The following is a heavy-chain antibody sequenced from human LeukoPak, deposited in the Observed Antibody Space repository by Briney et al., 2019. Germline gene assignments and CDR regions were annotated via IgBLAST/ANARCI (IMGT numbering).Heavy chain of an antibody. J-gene: IGHJ4*02. Sequence: SETLSLTFTVCGGSLSSYYWSWLRQPPGKGLEGMGYIYYSGRTNYNPSLMSRVTISVNTSKTQFSLKLSSVTAADTAVYCCARTPEQLWPFPPVDWGQGTLVTVSS. D-gene: IGHD5-18*01. CDR1: GGSLSSYY. V-gene: IGHV4-59*01. CDR3: ARTPEQLWPFPPVD. CDR2: IYYSGRT.